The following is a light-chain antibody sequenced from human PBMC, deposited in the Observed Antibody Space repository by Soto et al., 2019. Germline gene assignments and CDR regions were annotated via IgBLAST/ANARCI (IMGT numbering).Light chain of an antibody. V-gene: IGLV2-14*03. CDR3: SSYTTSSTVD. Sequence: QSALTQPASVFGSPGQSITISCTGTSSDVGGYNFVSWYQQLPGKAPKLMIYEVTSRPSGVSNRFSGSKSGNTASLTISGLQPEDEADYYCSSYTTSSTVDFGTGTKLTVL. CDR2: EVT. J-gene: IGLJ1*01. CDR1: SSDVGGYNF.